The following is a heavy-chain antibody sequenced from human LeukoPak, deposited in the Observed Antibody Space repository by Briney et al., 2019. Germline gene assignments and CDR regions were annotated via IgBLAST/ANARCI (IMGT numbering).Heavy chain of an antibody. D-gene: IGHD3-3*01. CDR2: IKSKTDGGTT. J-gene: IGHJ5*02. CDR3: ARSMHDFQGGNWFDP. V-gene: IGHV3-15*07. Sequence: GGSLRLSCVASGFTFSNAWLNWVRQAPGKGLEWVGRIKSKTDGGTTDYAAPVKGRFTMSRDDSKNTLYLQMNSLRAEDTAVYYCARSMHDFQGGNWFDPWGQGTLVTVSS. CDR1: GFTFSNAW.